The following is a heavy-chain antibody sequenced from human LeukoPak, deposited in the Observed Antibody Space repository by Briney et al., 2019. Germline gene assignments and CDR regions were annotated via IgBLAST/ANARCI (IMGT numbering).Heavy chain of an antibody. CDR1: GYTFTSYG. J-gene: IGHJ4*02. CDR2: ISAYNGNT. CDR3: ARSLSPVTTYYFDY. D-gene: IGHD4-17*01. V-gene: IGHV1-18*01. Sequence: ASVKVSSKASGYTFTSYGIPPPPPAPGQGLEWMGWISAYNGNTNYAQKLQGRVTMTTDTSTSTAYMELRSLRSDDTAVYYCARSLSPVTTYYFDYWGQGTLVTVSS.